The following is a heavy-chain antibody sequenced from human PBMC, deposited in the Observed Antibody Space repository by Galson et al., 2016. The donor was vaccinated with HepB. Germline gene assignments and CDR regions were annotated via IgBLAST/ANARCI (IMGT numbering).Heavy chain of an antibody. CDR1: GFTFANAW. CDR3: ARDTVVMVVAALVFDI. V-gene: IGHV3-21*01. J-gene: IGHJ3*02. Sequence: SLRLSCAASGFTFANAWMNWVRQAPGKGLEWVSSISSSSSYIYYADSVKGRFTLSRDNAKNSLYLQMNSLRAEDTAVYYCARDTVVMVVAALVFDIWGQGAMVTVSS. D-gene: IGHD2-15*01. CDR2: ISSSSSYI.